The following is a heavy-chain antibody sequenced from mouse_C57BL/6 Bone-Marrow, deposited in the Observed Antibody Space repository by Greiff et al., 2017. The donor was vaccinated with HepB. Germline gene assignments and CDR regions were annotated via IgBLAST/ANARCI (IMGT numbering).Heavy chain of an antibody. Sequence: EVKLVESGGGLVQPGGSLKLSCAASGFTFSDYYMYWVRQTPEKRLEWVAYISNGGGSTYYPDTVKGRFTISRDHAKNTLYLQMSRLKSEDTAMYYCARQLRYRYFDVWGTGTTVTVSS. CDR1: GFTFSDYY. D-gene: IGHD1-1*01. CDR2: ISNGGGST. CDR3: ARQLRYRYFDV. V-gene: IGHV5-12*01. J-gene: IGHJ1*03.